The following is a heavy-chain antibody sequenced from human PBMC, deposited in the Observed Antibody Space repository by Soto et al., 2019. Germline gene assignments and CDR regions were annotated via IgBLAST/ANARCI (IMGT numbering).Heavy chain of an antibody. D-gene: IGHD2-21*01. CDR3: ARTGVGVYDYFDY. V-gene: IGHV4-31*03. CDR2: IYYSGST. J-gene: IGHJ4*02. CDR1: GYSISSGRYY. Sequence: QVQLQESGPGLVKPSQTLSLTCTVSGYSISSGRYYWSWIRQHPGKVLEWIGYIYYSGSTYYNPSLESRVTLSVDTSKNKFSLRLSSVTVADTSVYYCARTGVGVYDYFDYWGQGTLVTVSS.